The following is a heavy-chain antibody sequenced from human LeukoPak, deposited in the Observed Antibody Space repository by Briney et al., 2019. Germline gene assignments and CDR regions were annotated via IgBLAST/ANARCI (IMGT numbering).Heavy chain of an antibody. Sequence: SETLSLTCAVYGGSFSGYYWSWIRQPPGKGREGIGEINHSGSTNYNPSLKSRVTISVDTSKNQFSLKLSSVTAADTAVYYCARGLRERGPFDYWGQGTLVTVSS. CDR1: GGSFSGYY. J-gene: IGHJ4*02. D-gene: IGHD5-12*01. V-gene: IGHV4-34*01. CDR2: INHSGST. CDR3: ARGLRERGPFDY.